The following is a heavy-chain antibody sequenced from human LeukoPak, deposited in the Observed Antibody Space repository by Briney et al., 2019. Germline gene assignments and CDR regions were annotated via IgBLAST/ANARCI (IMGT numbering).Heavy chain of an antibody. Sequence: GASVKVSCKASGYTFTCYYMHWVRQAPGQGLEWMGIINPSGGSTSYAQKFQGRVTMTRDTSTSTVYMELSSLRSEDTAVYYCARGYYGSGLRISPLLFDPWGQGTLVTVSS. CDR1: GYTFTCYY. J-gene: IGHJ5*02. CDR3: ARGYYGSGLRISPLLFDP. D-gene: IGHD3-10*01. CDR2: INPSGGST. V-gene: IGHV1-46*01.